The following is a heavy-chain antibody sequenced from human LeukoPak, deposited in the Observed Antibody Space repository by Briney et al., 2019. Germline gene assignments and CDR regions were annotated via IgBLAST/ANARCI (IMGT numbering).Heavy chain of an antibody. D-gene: IGHD3-16*01. V-gene: IGHV4-34*01. Sequence: PSDTLSLTCVVYGGSFRGNYWSWVRQPPGKGLVWVGEINNSGSTNYNPSLKSRVTISLDTSKNQFSLKLSSVAAADTAVYYCARGYNRGSYYNYWGQGTLVTVSS. J-gene: IGHJ4*02. CDR3: ARGYNRGSYYNY. CDR1: GGSFRGNY. CDR2: INNSGST.